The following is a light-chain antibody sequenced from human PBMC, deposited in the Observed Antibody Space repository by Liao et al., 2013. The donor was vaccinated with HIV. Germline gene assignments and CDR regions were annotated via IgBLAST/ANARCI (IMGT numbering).Light chain of an antibody. CDR1: NIGSKS. V-gene: IGLV3-25*03. CDR2: QDS. CDR3: QSADSSGTYHVV. J-gene: IGLJ2*01. Sequence: SYELTQPPSVSVAPGKTANITCGGNNIGSKSVHWYQQRPGQAPVLVIYQDSKRPSGIPERFSGSSSGTTVTLTISGVQAEDEADYYCQSADSSGTYHVVFGGGTKLTVL.